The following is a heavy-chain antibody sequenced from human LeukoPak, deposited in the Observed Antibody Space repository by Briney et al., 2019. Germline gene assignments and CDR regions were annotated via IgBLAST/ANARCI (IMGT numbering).Heavy chain of an antibody. CDR1: GGSISSYY. J-gene: IGHJ2*01. V-gene: IGHV4-59*01. CDR3: ARDSGYFDL. CDR2: IYYSGST. Sequence: SETLSLTCTVSGGSISSYYWSWIRQPPGKGLEWIGYIYYSGSTNYNPSLKSRVTISVDTSKNQFSLKLSSVTAADTAVYYCARDSGYFDLWGRGTLVTVSS.